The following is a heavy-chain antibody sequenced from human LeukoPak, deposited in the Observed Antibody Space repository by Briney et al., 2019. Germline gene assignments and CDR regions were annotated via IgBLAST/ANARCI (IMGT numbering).Heavy chain of an antibody. CDR3: AREYVWGSYRHFDY. Sequence: GRSLRLSCEASGFTFRNYGVHWVRQAPGKGPEWVAVISYDGGSQYYADSVKGRFTISRDNSKNTLYLQMNSLRAEDTAVYYCAREYVWGSYRHFDYWGQGTLVTVSS. D-gene: IGHD3-16*02. CDR2: ISYDGGSQ. CDR1: GFTFRNYG. J-gene: IGHJ4*02. V-gene: IGHV3-30*03.